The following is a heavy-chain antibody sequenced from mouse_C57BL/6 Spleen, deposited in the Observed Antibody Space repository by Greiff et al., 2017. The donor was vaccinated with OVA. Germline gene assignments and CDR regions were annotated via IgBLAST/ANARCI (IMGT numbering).Heavy chain of an antibody. V-gene: IGHV1-82*01. J-gene: IGHJ1*03. Sequence: LVESGPELVKPGASVKISCKASGYAFSSSWMNWVKQRPGKGLEWIGRIYPGDGDTNYNGKFKGKATLTADKSSSTAYMQLSSLTSEDSAVYFCASLYGSSYNWYFDVWGTGTTVTVSS. CDR3: ASLYGSSYNWYFDV. CDR1: GYAFSSSW. CDR2: IYPGDGDT. D-gene: IGHD1-1*01.